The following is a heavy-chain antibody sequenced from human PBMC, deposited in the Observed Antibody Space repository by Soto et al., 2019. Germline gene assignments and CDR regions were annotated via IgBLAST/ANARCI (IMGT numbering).Heavy chain of an antibody. D-gene: IGHD2-21*02. J-gene: IGHJ6*02. V-gene: IGHV3-53*01. Sequence: GGSLRLSCAASGFTVSSNCMNWVRQAPGKGLEWVSVIYSGGSTYYADSVKGRFTISRDNSKTTLYLEMDSLRAEDTAVYYCAKGGGDSLRYGMDVWGQGTTVTVSS. CDR3: AKGGGDSLRYGMDV. CDR1: GFTVSSNC. CDR2: IYSGGST.